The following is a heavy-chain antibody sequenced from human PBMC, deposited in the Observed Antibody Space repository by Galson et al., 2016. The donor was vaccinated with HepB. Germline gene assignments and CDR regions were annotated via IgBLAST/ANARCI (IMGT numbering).Heavy chain of an antibody. Sequence: SLRLSCAASGFTFNSYGMTWVRQAPGKGLEWVSVISGSGSGTYYADSVKGRFSISRDNSKDTVYLEMNSLRPEDTAVYYCSAYANPLLWFDPGTPNWFDPWGQGTLVTVSS. CDR1: GFTFNSYG. CDR3: SAYANPLLWFDPGTPNWFDP. D-gene: IGHD3-10*01. CDR2: ISGSGSGT. V-gene: IGHV3-23*01. J-gene: IGHJ5*02.